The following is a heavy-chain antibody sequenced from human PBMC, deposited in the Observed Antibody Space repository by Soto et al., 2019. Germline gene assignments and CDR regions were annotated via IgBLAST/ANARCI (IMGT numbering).Heavy chain of an antibody. J-gene: IGHJ6*02. CDR3: ARGQYCSSTSCSALYYYGMDV. V-gene: IGHV1-2*04. CDR2: INPNSGGT. Sequence: ASVKVSCKASEYTFTGYYMHWVRQAPGQGLEWMGWINPNSGGTNYAQKFQGWVTMTRDTSISTAYMELSRLRSDDTAVYYCARGQYCSSTSCSALYYYGMDVWGQGTTVTVSS. D-gene: IGHD2-2*01. CDR1: EYTFTGYY.